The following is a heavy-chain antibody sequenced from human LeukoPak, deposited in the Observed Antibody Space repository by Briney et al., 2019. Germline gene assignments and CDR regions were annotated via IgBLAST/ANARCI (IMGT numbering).Heavy chain of an antibody. CDR2: IYYSGST. CDR3: AREYLSNLDAFDI. V-gene: IGHV4-59*01. CDR1: GGSISSYY. Sequence: PSETLSLTCTVSGGSISSYYWSWIRQPPGKGLEWIGYIYYSGSTNYNPSLKSRVTISVDTSKNQFSLKLSSVTAADTAVYYCAREYLSNLDAFDIWGQGTMVTVSS. J-gene: IGHJ3*02.